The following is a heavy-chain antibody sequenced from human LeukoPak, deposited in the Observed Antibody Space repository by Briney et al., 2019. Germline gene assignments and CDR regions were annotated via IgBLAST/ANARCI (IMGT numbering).Heavy chain of an antibody. V-gene: IGHV3-15*01. CDR2: IKSKTDGGTT. Sequence: PGGSLRLSCAASGFTLNNAWMSWVRQAPGKGLEWVGRIKSKTDGGTTDYAAPVKGRFTISRDDSKNTLFLQMNSLRAEDTAVYYCAKGYYYDSTDAFDIWGQGTMVTVSS. D-gene: IGHD3-22*01. J-gene: IGHJ3*02. CDR1: GFTLNNAW. CDR3: AKGYYYDSTDAFDI.